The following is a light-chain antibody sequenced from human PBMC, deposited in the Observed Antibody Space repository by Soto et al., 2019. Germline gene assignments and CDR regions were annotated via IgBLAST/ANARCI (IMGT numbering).Light chain of an antibody. J-gene: IGKJ1*01. Sequence: DIQMTRSPSSLSASVGDRVIITCRASQTIGTNLNWYQQKAGKVPRLLIYAASRLQSWVPSRFTGSGSGTDFTLTINSLQPEDFATYHCQQAYSSRTFGQGTKVDFK. CDR1: QTIGTN. CDR3: QQAYSSRT. CDR2: AAS. V-gene: IGKV1-39*01.